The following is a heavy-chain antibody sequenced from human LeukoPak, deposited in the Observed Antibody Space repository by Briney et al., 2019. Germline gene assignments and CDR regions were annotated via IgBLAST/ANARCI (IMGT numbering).Heavy chain of an antibody. Sequence: GGSLRLSCAASGFTFSSSGTHWVRQAPGKGLEWVAVISYDGSNKYYADSVKGRFTISRDNSKNTLYLQMNSLRGEDTAVHYCARGSDYYDSSGYSFGDYWGQGTLVTVSS. CDR3: ARGSDYYDSSGYSFGDY. CDR1: GFTFSSSG. J-gene: IGHJ4*02. D-gene: IGHD3-22*01. CDR2: ISYDGSNK. V-gene: IGHV3-30*03.